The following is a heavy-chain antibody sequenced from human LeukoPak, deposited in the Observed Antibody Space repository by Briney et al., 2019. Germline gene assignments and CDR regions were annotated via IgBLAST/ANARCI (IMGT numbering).Heavy chain of an antibody. Sequence: SETLSLTCAVSGGSFIGYSWSWIRQTPGKGLEWIGEIHHSGTTNYNPSPKSRVTISMDTSKNQFSLKLSSVTAADTAVYYCARTGSFHDYWGQGTLVTVSS. V-gene: IGHV4-34*01. CDR1: GGSFIGYS. CDR2: IHHSGTT. J-gene: IGHJ4*02. D-gene: IGHD6-13*01. CDR3: ARTGSFHDY.